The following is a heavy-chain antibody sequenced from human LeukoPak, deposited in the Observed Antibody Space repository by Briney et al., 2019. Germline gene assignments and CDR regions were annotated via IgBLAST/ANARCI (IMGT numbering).Heavy chain of an antibody. CDR3: ARVYYCGGDCLNYFDY. Sequence: PGGSLRLSCAASGFTCSSYWMSWVRQAPGKGLEWVANIKQDGSEMYYVDSLKGRFTISRDNAKNSLYLQMNSLRAEDTAVYYCARVYYCGGDCLNYFDYGARGARVPVSS. CDR2: IKQDGSEM. J-gene: IGHJ4*02. CDR1: GFTCSSYW. D-gene: IGHD2-21*02. V-gene: IGHV3-7*01.